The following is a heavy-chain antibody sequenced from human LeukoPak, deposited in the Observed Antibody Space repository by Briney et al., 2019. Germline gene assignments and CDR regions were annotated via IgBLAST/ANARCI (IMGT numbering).Heavy chain of an antibody. CDR1: GFPLSRHG. D-gene: IGHD6-19*01. J-gene: IGHJ4*02. CDR3: AKNVDYSSRGADY. V-gene: IGHV3-64*04. Sequence: PGGSLRLSCVVSGFPLSRHGMHWVRQAPGMGLEDVSAISSNGIDTFYANSVKGRFTVSRDDSKNTVYLQMNSLRAEDTAVYYCAKNVDYSSRGADYWGQGTLVTVSS. CDR2: ISSNGIDT.